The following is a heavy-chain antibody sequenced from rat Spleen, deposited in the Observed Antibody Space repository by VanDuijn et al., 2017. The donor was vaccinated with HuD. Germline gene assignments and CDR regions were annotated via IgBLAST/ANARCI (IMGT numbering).Heavy chain of an antibody. D-gene: IGHD1-10*01. J-gene: IGHJ2*01. CDR1: GFSLTSYG. CDR2: IWGDGTT. Sequence: QVQLKESGPGLVQPSQTLSLTCTVSGFSLTSYGVSWVRQFPGKGLEWMGGIWGDGTTDYNSALKSRLSISRDTSKSQVFLKMNSLQTDDTAIYFCTENNYNWGQGVMVTVSS. V-gene: IGHV2-15*01. CDR3: TENNYN.